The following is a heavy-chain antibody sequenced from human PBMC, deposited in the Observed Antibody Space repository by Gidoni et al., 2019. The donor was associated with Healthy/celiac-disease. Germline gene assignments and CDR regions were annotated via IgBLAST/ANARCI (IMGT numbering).Heavy chain of an antibody. V-gene: IGHV3-23*01. CDR2: IRGSGGST. Sequence: EVQLLESGGGLVQPGGSLRLSCAASGFTCRRYAMSWVRQAPGKGLEWVSAIRGSGGSTYYADSVKGRFTISRDNSKNTLYLQMNSLRAEDTAVYYCAKDRGQWLVLDYFDYWGQGTLVTVSS. CDR1: GFTCRRYA. CDR3: AKDRGQWLVLDYFDY. D-gene: IGHD6-19*01. J-gene: IGHJ4*02.